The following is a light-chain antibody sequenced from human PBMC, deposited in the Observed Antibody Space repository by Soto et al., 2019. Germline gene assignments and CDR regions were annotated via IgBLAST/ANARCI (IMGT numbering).Light chain of an antibody. V-gene: IGKV3-20*01. CDR2: GAS. Sequence: EIVLTQSPGTLSLSPGEIATLSFSASQRVISSYLAWYQQKPGQAPSLLIYGASSRATGIPDRFSGSGSGTDFTLTISRLEPEDFAVYXCXQYGSSPTWTFGQGTKVDIK. CDR3: XQYGSSPTWT. J-gene: IGKJ1*01. CDR1: QRVISSY.